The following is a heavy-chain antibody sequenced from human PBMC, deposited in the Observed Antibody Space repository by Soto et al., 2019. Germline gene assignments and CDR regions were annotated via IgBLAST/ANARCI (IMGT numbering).Heavy chain of an antibody. J-gene: IGHJ6*02. CDR1: GFTFSSYG. CDR3: AKGVGAKWVYYGMDV. D-gene: IGHD1-26*01. Sequence: GGSLRLSCAASGFTFSSYGMHWVRQAPGKGLEWVAVISYDGSNKYCADSVKGRFTISRDNSKNTLYLQMNSLRAEDTAVYYCAKGVGAKWVYYGMDVWGQGSTVTAP. CDR2: ISYDGSNK. V-gene: IGHV3-30*18.